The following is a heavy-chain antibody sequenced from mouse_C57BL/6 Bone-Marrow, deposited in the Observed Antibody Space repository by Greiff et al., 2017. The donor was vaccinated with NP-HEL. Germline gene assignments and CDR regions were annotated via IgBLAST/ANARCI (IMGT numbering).Heavy chain of an antibody. J-gene: IGHJ1*03. V-gene: IGHV1-52*01. CDR2: IDPSDSET. CDR3: AREVIYYYGSSPGWYFDV. CDR1: GYTFTSYW. D-gene: IGHD1-1*01. Sequence: VQLQQPGAELVRPGSSVKLSCKASGYTFTSYWMHWVKQRPIQGLEWIGNIDPSDSETHYNQKFKDKATLTVDKSSSTAYMQLSSLTSEDSAVYYCAREVIYYYGSSPGWYFDVWGTGTTVTVSS.